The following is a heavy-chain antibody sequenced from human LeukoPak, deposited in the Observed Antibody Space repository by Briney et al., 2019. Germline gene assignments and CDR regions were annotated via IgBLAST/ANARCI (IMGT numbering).Heavy chain of an antibody. CDR3: AKDYDSSGYPNWFDP. V-gene: IGHV3-23*01. Sequence: GGSLRLSCAAYGFTFSSYAMSWVRQAPGKGLEWVSAISGSGGSTYYADSVKGRFTISRDNSKNTLYLQMNSLRAEDTAVYDCAKDYDSSGYPNWFDPWGQGTLVTVSS. J-gene: IGHJ5*02. D-gene: IGHD3-22*01. CDR2: ISGSGGST. CDR1: GFTFSSYA.